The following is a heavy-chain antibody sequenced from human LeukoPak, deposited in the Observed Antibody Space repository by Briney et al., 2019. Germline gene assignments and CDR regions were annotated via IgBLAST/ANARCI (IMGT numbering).Heavy chain of an antibody. CDR2: IYSGGST. J-gene: IGHJ4*02. D-gene: IGHD3-3*01. V-gene: IGHV3-53*01. CDR1: GFTVSSNY. Sequence: GGSLRLSCAASGFTVSSNYMSWVRQAPGKGLEWVSVIYSGGSTYYADSVKGRFTISRDNSKNTLYLQMNSLRAEDTAVYYCARETIPYYFDYWGQGTLVTVSS. CDR3: ARETIPYYFDY.